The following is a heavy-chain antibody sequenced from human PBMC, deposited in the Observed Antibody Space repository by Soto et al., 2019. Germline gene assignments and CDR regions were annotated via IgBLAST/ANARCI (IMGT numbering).Heavy chain of an antibody. CDR3: AKGTGSTRYYYYYGMDV. CDR2: ISYDGSNK. Sequence: QAGGSLRLSCAASGFTFSSYGMHWVRQAPGKGLEWVAVISYDGSNKYYADSVKGRFTISRDNSKNTLYLQMNSLRAEDTAVYYCAKGTGSTRYYYYYGMDVWGQGTTVTVSS. V-gene: IGHV3-30*18. CDR1: GFTFSSYG. D-gene: IGHD2-15*01. J-gene: IGHJ6*02.